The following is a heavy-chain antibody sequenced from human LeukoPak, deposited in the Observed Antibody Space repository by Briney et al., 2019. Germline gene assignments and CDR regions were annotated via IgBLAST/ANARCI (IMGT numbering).Heavy chain of an antibody. CDR2: ISWNRGSI. CDR3: AIGLYSGYDVPTFDY. Sequence: PTGRSLRLSCAASGFSFDDYAMHWVRQAPGKGLEWVSGISWNRGSIGYADSVKGRFTISRDNAKNSLYLQMNSLRAEDTALYYCAIGLYSGYDVPTFDYWGQGTLVTVSS. V-gene: IGHV3-9*01. CDR1: GFSFDDYA. J-gene: IGHJ4*02. D-gene: IGHD5-12*01.